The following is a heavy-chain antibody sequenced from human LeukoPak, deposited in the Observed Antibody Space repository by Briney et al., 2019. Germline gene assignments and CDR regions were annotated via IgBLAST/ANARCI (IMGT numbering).Heavy chain of an antibody. CDR3: ARDPHYNNYYGMDV. D-gene: IGHD1-1*01. Sequence: GGSLRLSCAASGFTFSNYWMHWVRQAPGKGLVWVSRINRDGRSTNYADSVKGRFTISRDNAKNSLYLQMNSLRDEDTAVYYCARDPHYNNYYGMDVWGQGTTVTVSS. CDR1: GFTFSNYW. CDR2: INRDGRST. V-gene: IGHV3-74*01. J-gene: IGHJ6*02.